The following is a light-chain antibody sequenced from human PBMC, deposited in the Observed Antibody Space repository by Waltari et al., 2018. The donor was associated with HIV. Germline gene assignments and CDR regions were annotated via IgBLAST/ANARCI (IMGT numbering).Light chain of an antibody. Sequence: DIQMTQSPSSLSASVGDRVTITCRASQTINNYLNWYQQKSGKAPELLIYAASSLQGGVPSRFSGSGSGTDFTLTITSLQTEDFGFYYCQRYDRAPYTFGPGTKLELK. CDR2: AAS. V-gene: IGKV1-39*02. J-gene: IGKJ2*01. CDR1: QTINNY. CDR3: QRYDRAPYT.